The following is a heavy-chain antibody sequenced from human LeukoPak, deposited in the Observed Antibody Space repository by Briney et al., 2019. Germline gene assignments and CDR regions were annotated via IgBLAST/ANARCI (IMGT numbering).Heavy chain of an antibody. CDR2: INHSGST. V-gene: IGHV4-34*01. J-gene: IGHJ3*02. Sequence: SETLSLICAVYGGSFSGYYWSWIRQPPGKGLEWIGEINHSGSTNYNPSLKSRVTISVDTSKNQFSLKLSSVTAADTAVYYCARDIVVVTATRLYDAFDIWGQGTMVTVPS. D-gene: IGHD2-21*02. CDR3: ARDIVVVTATRLYDAFDI. CDR1: GGSFSGYY.